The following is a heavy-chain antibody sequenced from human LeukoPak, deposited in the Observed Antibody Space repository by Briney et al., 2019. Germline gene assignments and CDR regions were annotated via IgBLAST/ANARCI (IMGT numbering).Heavy chain of an antibody. Sequence: PGGSLRLSCAASGFTFNSYAMTWVRQAPGKGLEWVSGISGSDDNTYYADSVKGRFTISRDNSKNTLYLQMNSLRAEDTAVYYCAKDGTSGRYIDYWGQGTLVTVSS. D-gene: IGHD1-26*01. CDR2: ISGSDDNT. J-gene: IGHJ4*02. V-gene: IGHV3-23*01. CDR1: GFTFNSYA. CDR3: AKDGTSGRYIDY.